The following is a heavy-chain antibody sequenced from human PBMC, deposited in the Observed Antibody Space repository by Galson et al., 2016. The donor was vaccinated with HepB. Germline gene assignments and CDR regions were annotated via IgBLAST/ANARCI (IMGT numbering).Heavy chain of an antibody. CDR3: AKDQAQNMAVALRWFDP. V-gene: IGHV3-23*01. D-gene: IGHD6-19*01. Sequence: SLRLSCAASGFSFSSYAMSWVRQAPGKGLEWVSAISGSGGDSTYYADSVKGRFTISSDNSKNMLYLQMNSLRAENTAVYYCAKDQAQNMAVALRWFDPWGQGTLVTVSS. J-gene: IGHJ5*02. CDR1: GFSFSSYA. CDR2: ISGSGGDST.